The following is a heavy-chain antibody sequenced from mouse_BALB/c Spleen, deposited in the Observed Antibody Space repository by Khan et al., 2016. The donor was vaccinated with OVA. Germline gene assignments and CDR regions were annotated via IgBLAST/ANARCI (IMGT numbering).Heavy chain of an antibody. CDR2: IFPGNDDA. Sequence: QVQLQQSGAELVRPGSSVKISCKAPGYTFSSSWMNWVKQRPGQGLEWIGQIFPGNDDADYNGKFKGKATLTADKSSRTAYMQLTSLTSEDSAVYFCARYFGSRLAYWGQGTLVTVSA. CDR1: GYTFSSSW. D-gene: IGHD1-1*01. CDR3: ARYFGSRLAY. V-gene: IGHV1-80*01. J-gene: IGHJ3*01.